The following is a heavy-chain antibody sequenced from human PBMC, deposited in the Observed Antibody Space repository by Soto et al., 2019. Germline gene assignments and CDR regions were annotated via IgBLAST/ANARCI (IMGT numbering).Heavy chain of an antibody. CDR1: GGSFSGYY. J-gene: IGHJ6*02. CDR2: INHSGST. Sequence: SETLSLTCAVYGGSFSGYYWSWIRQPPGKGLEWIGEINHSGSTNYNPSLKSRVTISVDTSKNQFSLKLSSVTAADTAVYYCARDLRHYDYVWGSYRYTYGMDVWGQGATVTVSS. CDR3: ARDLRHYDYVWGSYRYTYGMDV. D-gene: IGHD3-16*02. V-gene: IGHV4-34*01.